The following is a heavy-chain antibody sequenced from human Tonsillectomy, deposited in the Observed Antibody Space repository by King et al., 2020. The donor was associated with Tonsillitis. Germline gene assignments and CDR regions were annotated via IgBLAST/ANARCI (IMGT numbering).Heavy chain of an antibody. CDR2: ISWNSGSI. J-gene: IGHJ6*02. CDR3: AKDILEYYYYYAMDV. D-gene: IGHD2-15*01. CDR1: GFTFDDYA. Sequence: QLVQSGGGLVQPGRSLRLSCAASGFTFDDYAMHWVRQAPGKGLEWVSGISWNSGSIGYADSVKGRFTISRDNAKNSLYLQMNSLRAEDTALYYCAKDILEYYYYYAMDVWGQGTTVSVSS. V-gene: IGHV3-9*01.